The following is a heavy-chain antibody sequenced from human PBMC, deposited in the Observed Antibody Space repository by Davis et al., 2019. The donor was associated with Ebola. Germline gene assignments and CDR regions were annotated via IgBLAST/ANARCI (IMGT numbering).Heavy chain of an antibody. CDR3: ARHDYGDSHFDY. CDR1: GFTFSSYA. D-gene: IGHD4-17*01. V-gene: IGHV3-23*01. CDR2: ISGSGGST. Sequence: GGSLRLSCAASGFTFSSYAMSWVRQAPGKGLEWVSAISGSGGSTYYADSVKGRFTISRDNSKNTLYLQMNSLRAGDTAVYYCARHDYGDSHFDYWGQGTLVTVSS. J-gene: IGHJ4*02.